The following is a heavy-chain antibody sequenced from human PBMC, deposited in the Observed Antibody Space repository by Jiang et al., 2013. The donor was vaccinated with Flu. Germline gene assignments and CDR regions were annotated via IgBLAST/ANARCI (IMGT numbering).Heavy chain of an antibody. CDR3: ASTPGYYYGSGSDLFDY. V-gene: IGHV1-18*01. CDR2: ISAYNGNT. J-gene: IGHJ4*02. CDR1: GYTFTSYG. Sequence: SGAEVKKPGTSVKVSCKASGYTFTSYGISWVRQAPGQGLEWMGWISAYNGNTNYAQKLQGRVTMTTDTSTSTAYMELRSLRSDDTAVYYCASTPGYYYGSGSDLFDYWGQGTLITVSS. D-gene: IGHD3-10*01.